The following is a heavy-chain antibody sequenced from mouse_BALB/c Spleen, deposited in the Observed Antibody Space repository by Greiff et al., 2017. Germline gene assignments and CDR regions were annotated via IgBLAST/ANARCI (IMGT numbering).Heavy chain of an antibody. Sequence: VQLKESGPGLVAPSQSLSITCTVSGFSLTSYGVHWVRQPPGKGLEWLGVIWAGGSTNYNSALMSRLSISKDNSKSQVFLKMNSLQTDDTAMYYCARLYYGSSYGYFDYWGQGTTLTVSS. CDR2: IWAGGST. V-gene: IGHV2-9*02. CDR3: ARLYYGSSYGYFDY. D-gene: IGHD1-1*01. CDR1: GFSLTSYG. J-gene: IGHJ2*01.